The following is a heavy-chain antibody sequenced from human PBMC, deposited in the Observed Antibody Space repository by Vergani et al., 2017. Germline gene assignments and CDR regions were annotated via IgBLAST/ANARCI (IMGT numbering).Heavy chain of an antibody. CDR2: IYYSGST. D-gene: IGHD6-13*01. CDR1: GGSISSGDYY. J-gene: IGHJ6*03. V-gene: IGHV4-30-4*01. CDR3: ARAQGGHRSSSWSYYYYYYMDV. Sequence: QVQLQESGPGLVKPSQTLSLTCTVSGGSISSGDYYWSWIRQPPGKGLEWIGYIYYSGSTYYNPSLKSRVTISVDTSKNQFSLKLSSVTAADTAVYYCARAQGGHRSSSWSYYYYYYMDVWGKGTTVTVSS.